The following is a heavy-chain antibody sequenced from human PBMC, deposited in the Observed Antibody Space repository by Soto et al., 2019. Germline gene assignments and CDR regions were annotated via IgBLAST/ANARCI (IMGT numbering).Heavy chain of an antibody. CDR3: ARASNFVRFLEWLLPKEKRYYFDY. V-gene: IGHV3-7*01. CDR2: IKQDGSEK. Sequence: GGSLRLSCAASGFTFSSYWMSWVRQAPGKGLEWVANIKQDGSEKYYVDSVKGRFTISRDNAKNSLYLQMNSLRAEDTAVYYCARASNFVRFLEWLLPKEKRYYFDYWGQGTLVTVSS. CDR1: GFTFSSYW. D-gene: IGHD3-3*01. J-gene: IGHJ4*02.